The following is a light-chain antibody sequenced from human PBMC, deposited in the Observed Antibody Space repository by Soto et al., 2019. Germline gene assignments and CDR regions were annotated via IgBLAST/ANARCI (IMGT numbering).Light chain of an antibody. J-gene: IGLJ3*02. V-gene: IGLV1-40*01. Sequence: QSVLTQPPAVSAAPGQGVTISCTGSSSNIGAGYDVHWYQQLPGTAPKFLIYNTSRRASRVPDRFSGSKSGTSASLAITRLQAEDEADYYCQSYDSSLSGGVFGGGTKLTVL. CDR3: QSYDSSLSGGV. CDR1: SSNIGAGYD. CDR2: NTS.